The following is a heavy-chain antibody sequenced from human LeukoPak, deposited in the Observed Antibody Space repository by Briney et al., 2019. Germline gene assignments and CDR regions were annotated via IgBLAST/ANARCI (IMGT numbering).Heavy chain of an antibody. V-gene: IGHV4-34*01. CDR3: ARVRVRYYDFWSGYPDYMDV. CDR1: GGSFSGYY. J-gene: IGHJ6*03. CDR2: INHSGST. Sequence: KSSETLSLTCAVYGGSFSGYYWSWIRQPPGKGLEWIGEINHSGSTNYNPSLKSRVTISVDTSKNQFSLKLSSVTAADTAVYYCARVRVRYYDFWSGYPDYMDVWGKGTTVTVSS. D-gene: IGHD3-3*01.